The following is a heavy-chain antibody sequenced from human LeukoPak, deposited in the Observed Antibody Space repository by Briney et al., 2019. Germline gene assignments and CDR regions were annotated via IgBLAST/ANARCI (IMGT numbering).Heavy chain of an antibody. CDR2: MNPNSGNT. V-gene: IGHV1-8*01. D-gene: IGHD3-3*01. CDR3: ARGRHRSGTYPGRY. Sequence: GSVKVSCKASGYTFTSYDINWVRQATGQGLEWMGWMNPNSGNTGYAQKFQGRVTMTRNTSISTAYMELSSLRSEDTAVYYCARGRHRSGTYPGRYWGQGTLVTVSS. CDR1: GYTFTSYD. J-gene: IGHJ4*02.